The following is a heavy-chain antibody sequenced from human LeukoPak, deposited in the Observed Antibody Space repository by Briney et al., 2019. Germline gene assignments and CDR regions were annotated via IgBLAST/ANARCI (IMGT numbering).Heavy chain of an antibody. CDR1: GFTFSSYG. J-gene: IGHJ4*02. V-gene: IGHV3-30*02. Sequence: GGSRRLSCAASGFTFSSYGMHWVRQAPGKGLEWVAFIRCDGSNKYYADSVKGRFTISRDNSKNTLYLQMNSLRAEDTAVYYCAKLIVPLDYWGQGTLVTVSS. D-gene: IGHD3-22*01. CDR2: IRCDGSNK. CDR3: AKLIVPLDY.